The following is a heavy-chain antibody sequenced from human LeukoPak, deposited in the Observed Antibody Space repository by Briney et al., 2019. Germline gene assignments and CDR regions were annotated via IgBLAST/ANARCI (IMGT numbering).Heavy chain of an antibody. CDR2: IYNSGSA. Sequence: PSETLSLTCKVSGGSISTYYWSWFRQPPGKGLEWIGYIYNSGSATYNPSLKSRVTISVDTSKNQFSLKLTSVSTTDTAVYYCARHPGGGDWFDPWGPGTRVTVSS. J-gene: IGHJ5*02. D-gene: IGHD3-16*01. CDR1: GGSISTYY. V-gene: IGHV4-59*01. CDR3: ARHPGGGDWFDP.